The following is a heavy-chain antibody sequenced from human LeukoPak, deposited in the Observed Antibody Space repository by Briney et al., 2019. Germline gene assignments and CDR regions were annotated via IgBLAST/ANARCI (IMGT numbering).Heavy chain of an antibody. J-gene: IGHJ4*02. V-gene: IGHV1-2*02. CDR3: ARGDWLLFGGFDY. CDR2: INPNSGGT. CDR1: GYTFTGYY. D-gene: IGHD3/OR15-3a*01. Sequence: GASVKVSCKAAGYTFTGYYMHWGRQAPGQGLEWMGWINPNSGGTNYTQKFQGRVTMTRDTSISTAYMELSRLRSDDTAVYYCARGDWLLFGGFDYWGQGTLVTVSS.